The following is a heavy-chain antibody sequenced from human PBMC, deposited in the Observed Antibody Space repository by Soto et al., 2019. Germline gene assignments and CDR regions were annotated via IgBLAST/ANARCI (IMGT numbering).Heavy chain of an antibody. CDR1: DDPINSDKYY. D-gene: IGHD5-18*01. J-gene: IGHJ6*02. CDR3: ARVSDTAQLSSDYGMDV. V-gene: IGHV4-61*01. CDR2: IYYSGST. Sequence: PSETLSLTSSVSDDPINSDKYYWGWLRQPPGKGLEWIGYIYYSGSTNYNPSLKSRVTISVDTSKNQFSLKLSSVTAADTAVYYCARVSDTAQLSSDYGMDVWGQGTLVTVSS.